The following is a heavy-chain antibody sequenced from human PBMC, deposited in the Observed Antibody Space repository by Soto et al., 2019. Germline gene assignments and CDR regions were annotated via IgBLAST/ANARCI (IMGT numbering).Heavy chain of an antibody. CDR3: ARSLGGSNVNFDY. V-gene: IGHV1-8*01. CDR2: MNPDSGAT. CDR1: GYTFTTYD. J-gene: IGHJ4*02. Sequence: QVQLVQSGAEVRTPGASVKVSCKASGYTFTTYDINWVRQATGQGPEWMGWMNPDSGATGYVQKFQGRLTMTRNTAISTAYMELSSLRSEDTAVYYCARSLGGSNVNFDYWGQGTLVSVSS. D-gene: IGHD3-10*01.